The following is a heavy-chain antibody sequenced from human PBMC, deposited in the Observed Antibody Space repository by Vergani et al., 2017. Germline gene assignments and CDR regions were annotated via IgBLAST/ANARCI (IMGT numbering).Heavy chain of an antibody. CDR2: INHSGST. J-gene: IGHJ5*02. V-gene: IGHV4-34*01. D-gene: IGHD3-10*01. CDR3: ARGRGRYYGSGSLNWFDP. CDR1: GGSFSGYY. Sequence: QVQLQQWGAGLLKPSETLSLTCAVYGGSFSGYYWSWICQPPGKGLEWIGEINHSGSTNYNPSLKSRVTISVDTSKNQFSLKLSSVTAADTAVYYCARGRGRYYGSGSLNWFDPWGQGTLVTVSS.